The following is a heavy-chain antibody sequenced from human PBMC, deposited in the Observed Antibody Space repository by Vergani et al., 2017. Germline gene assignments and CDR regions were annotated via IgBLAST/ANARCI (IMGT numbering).Heavy chain of an antibody. J-gene: IGHJ5*02. CDR1: GGSISSYY. CDR2: IYYSGRT. V-gene: IGHV4-59*01. Sequence: QVQLQESGPGLVKPSETLSLTCTVSGGSISSYYWSWIRQPPGKGLEWIGYIYYSGRTNYNPSLKSRVTISVDTSKNQFSLKLSSVTAADTAVYYCARDLADPQDARHPRRFDPWGQGTLVTVSS. CDR3: ARDLADPQDARHPRRFDP. D-gene: IGHD3-16*01.